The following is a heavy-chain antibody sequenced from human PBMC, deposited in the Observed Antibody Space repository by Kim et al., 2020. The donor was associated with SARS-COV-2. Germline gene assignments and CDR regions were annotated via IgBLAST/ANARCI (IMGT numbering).Heavy chain of an antibody. CDR2: IYHSGST. CDR1: GGSISSSNW. J-gene: IGHJ6*02. D-gene: IGHD3-10*01. V-gene: IGHV4-4*02. CDR3: ASAGSGSYYKVYYYYYGMDV. Sequence: SETLSLTCAVSGGSISSSNWWSWVRQPPGKGLEWIGEIYHSGSTNYNPSLKSRVTISVDKSKNQFSLKLSSVTAADTAVYYCASAGSGSYYKVYYYYYGMDVWGQGTTVTVSS.